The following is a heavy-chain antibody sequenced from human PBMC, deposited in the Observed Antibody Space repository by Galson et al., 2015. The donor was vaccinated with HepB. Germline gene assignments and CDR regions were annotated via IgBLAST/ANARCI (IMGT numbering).Heavy chain of an antibody. CDR1: GFTFSSYA. D-gene: IGHD2-15*01. J-gene: IGHJ4*02. V-gene: IGHV3-23*01. CDR3: AKGWTLVVVADYYFDY. CDR2: ISGSGGST. Sequence: SLRLSCAASGFTFSSYAMSWVRQAPGKGLEWVSAISGSGGSTYYADSVKGRFTISRDNSKNTLYLQMNSLRAEDTAVYYCAKGWTLVVVADYYFDYWGQGTLVTVSS.